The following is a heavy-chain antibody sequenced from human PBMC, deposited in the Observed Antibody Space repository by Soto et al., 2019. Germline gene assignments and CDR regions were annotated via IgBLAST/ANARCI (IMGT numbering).Heavy chain of an antibody. CDR3: VRVVGDMGLWCDP. Sequence: QVQLVQSGAEVKKPGASVKVSCKASGYTFTSYGISWVRQAPGQGLERMGRISAYNGNTNYAQKLQGRVTKTTDTSTSTAEMELRRLRFDDTAVFSCVRVVGDMGLWCDPWGQATRVTVSS. CDR1: GYTFTSYG. V-gene: IGHV1-18*01. CDR2: ISAYNGNT. D-gene: IGHD1-26*01. J-gene: IGHJ5*02.